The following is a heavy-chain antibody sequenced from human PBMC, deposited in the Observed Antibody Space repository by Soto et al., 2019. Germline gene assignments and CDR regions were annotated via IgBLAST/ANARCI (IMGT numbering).Heavy chain of an antibody. CDR1: GFTFSSYG. CDR3: ARDRRFLEWSLKTRYYYYGMDV. CDR2: IWYDGSNK. Sequence: QVQLVESGGGVVQPGRSLRLSCAASGFTFSSYGMHWVRQAPGKGLEWVAVIWYDGSNKYYADSVKGRFTISRDNSKNTLYLQMNSLRAEDTAVYYCARDRRFLEWSLKTRYYYYGMDVWGQGTTVTVSS. V-gene: IGHV3-33*01. D-gene: IGHD3-3*01. J-gene: IGHJ6*02.